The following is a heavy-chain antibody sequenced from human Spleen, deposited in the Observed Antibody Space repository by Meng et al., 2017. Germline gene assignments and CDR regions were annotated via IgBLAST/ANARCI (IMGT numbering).Heavy chain of an antibody. Sequence: GESLKISCAASAFTFSSYSMNWVRQAPGKGLEWVSGINWNGGSTGYADSVKGRFTISRDNAKNSLYLQMNSLRAEDTALYYCASWHSGYDQTVDYWGQGTLVTVSS. CDR2: INWNGGST. D-gene: IGHD5-12*01. J-gene: IGHJ4*02. CDR1: AFTFSSYS. CDR3: ASWHSGYDQTVDY. V-gene: IGHV3-20*04.